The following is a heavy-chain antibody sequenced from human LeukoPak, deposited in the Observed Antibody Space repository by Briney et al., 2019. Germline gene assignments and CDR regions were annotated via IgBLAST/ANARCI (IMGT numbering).Heavy chain of an antibody. Sequence: SETLSLTCTVSGGSISSYYWSWIRQPPGKGLEWIGYIYYSGSTNYNPSLKSRVTISVDTSKNQFSLKLSSVTAADTGVYYCARGQGDCSGGSCYYYFDYWGQGTLVTVSS. D-gene: IGHD2-15*01. CDR3: ARGQGDCSGGSCYYYFDY. J-gene: IGHJ4*02. CDR1: GGSISSYY. V-gene: IGHV4-59*01. CDR2: IYYSGST.